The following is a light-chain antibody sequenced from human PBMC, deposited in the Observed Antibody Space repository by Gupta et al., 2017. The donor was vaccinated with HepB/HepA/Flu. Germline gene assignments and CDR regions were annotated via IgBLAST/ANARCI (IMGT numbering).Light chain of an antibody. Sequence: QLVVTQERGLTVSSGGTVTRTCASSSGAVTSGYYPNWFRQKPGQAPRPLIYSASMKHSWTPARFSGSLHGGKAALTMSGVQAEDEAAYYFRLYFDGERVFGGGTKVTGL. J-gene: IGLJ3*02. CDR1: SGAVTSGYY. V-gene: IGLV7-43*01. CDR3: RLYFDGERV. CDR2: SAS.